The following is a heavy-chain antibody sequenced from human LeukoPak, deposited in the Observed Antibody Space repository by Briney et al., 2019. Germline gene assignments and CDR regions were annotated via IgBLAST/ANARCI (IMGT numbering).Heavy chain of an antibody. CDR2: MSSDRTTI. V-gene: IGHV3-48*01. Sequence: PGGSLRLSCAASGFSFSTYGMNWVRQAPGQGLEWVSYMSSDRTTIYYADSVKGRVTISRDNSKNTLYLQMNNLKTEDTAVYYCARGQHRVTYSDDAFDIWGQGTMVTVSS. CDR1: GFSFSTYG. CDR3: ARGQHRVTYSDDAFDI. J-gene: IGHJ3*02. D-gene: IGHD4-11*01.